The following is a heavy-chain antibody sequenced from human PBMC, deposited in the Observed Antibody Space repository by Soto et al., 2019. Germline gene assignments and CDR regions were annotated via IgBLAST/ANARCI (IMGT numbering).Heavy chain of an antibody. CDR2: IRNKANSYST. J-gene: IGHJ5*02. CDR1: GFSFSDYY. CDR3: AREGGSLNWFDP. V-gene: IGHV3-72*01. Sequence: GGSLRLSCAASGFSFSDYYMDWVRQAPGKGLEWVGRIRNKANSYSTEYAASVKGRFTISGDDSKNSLYLQMNSLRDEDTAVYYCAREGGSLNWFDPWGQGTLVTVSS. D-gene: IGHD1-26*01.